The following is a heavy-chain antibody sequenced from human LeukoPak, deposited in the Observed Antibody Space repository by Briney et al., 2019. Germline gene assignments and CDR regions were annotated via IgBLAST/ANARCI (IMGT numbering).Heavy chain of an antibody. J-gene: IGHJ4*02. Sequence: GSLRLSCAASGFTFSSYAMSWVRQAPGKGLEWVSAISGSGGSTYYADSVKGRFTISRDNSKNTLYLQMNSLRAEDTAVYYCAKSHSYYYDSSGYYFDYWGQGTLVTVSS. CDR3: AKSHSYYYDSSGYYFDY. CDR1: GFTFSSYA. D-gene: IGHD3-22*01. CDR2: ISGSGGST. V-gene: IGHV3-23*01.